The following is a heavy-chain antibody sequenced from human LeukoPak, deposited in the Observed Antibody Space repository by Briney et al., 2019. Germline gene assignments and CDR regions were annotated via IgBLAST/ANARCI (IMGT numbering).Heavy chain of an antibody. D-gene: IGHD3-3*01. CDR2: MNPNSGNT. Sequence: ASVTVSCTDSGYTFTSHDINWVRQATGQGLEWMGWMNPNSGNTGYAQKFQGRVTMTRNTSISTAYMELSSLRSEDTAVYYCARGPLNYDFWSGFTSRAFDIWGQGTMVTVSS. J-gene: IGHJ3*02. CDR1: GYTFTSHD. CDR3: ARGPLNYDFWSGFTSRAFDI. V-gene: IGHV1-8*01.